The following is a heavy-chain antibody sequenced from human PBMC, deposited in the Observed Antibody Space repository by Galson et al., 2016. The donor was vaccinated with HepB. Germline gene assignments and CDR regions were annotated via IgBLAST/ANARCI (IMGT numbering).Heavy chain of an antibody. CDR3: LSGYTSGI. Sequence: SLRLSCAASGFTFTDYWMKWVRQAPGKGLEYVAHVNRDGGGTHYMVSAKGRFTISRDNARNSVALQINSLRPEDTGLYYCLSGYTSGIWGQGTMVTFSS. D-gene: IGHD6-19*01. CDR2: VNRDGGGT. CDR1: GFTFTDYW. V-gene: IGHV3-7*01. J-gene: IGHJ3*02.